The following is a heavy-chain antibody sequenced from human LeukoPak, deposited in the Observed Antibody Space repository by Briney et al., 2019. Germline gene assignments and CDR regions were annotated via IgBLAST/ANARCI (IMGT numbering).Heavy chain of an antibody. CDR2: IYHSGST. V-gene: IGHV4-4*02. CDR3: ASFRDSSGLFDY. Sequence: GSLRLSCAASGLTFSNAWMSWVRQAPGKGLEWIGEIYHSGSTNYNPSLKSRVTISVDKSKNQFSLKLSSVTAADTAVYYCASFRDSSGLFDYWGQGTLVTVSS. CDR1: GLTFSNAW. D-gene: IGHD3-22*01. J-gene: IGHJ4*02.